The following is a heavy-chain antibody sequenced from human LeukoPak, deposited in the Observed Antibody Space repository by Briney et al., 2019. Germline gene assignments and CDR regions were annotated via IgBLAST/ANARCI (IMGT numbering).Heavy chain of an antibody. CDR3: ARCSTSFCFYGMDV. Sequence: GGSLRLSCAASGFTFDDYGMSWVRQAPGKGLEWVSGINWNGGSTGYADSVKGRFTISRDNAKNTLYLQMNSLRAEDSAIYYCARCSTSFCFYGMDVWGQGTAVIVSS. D-gene: IGHD6-13*01. CDR1: GFTFDDYG. CDR2: INWNGGST. J-gene: IGHJ6*02. V-gene: IGHV3-20*04.